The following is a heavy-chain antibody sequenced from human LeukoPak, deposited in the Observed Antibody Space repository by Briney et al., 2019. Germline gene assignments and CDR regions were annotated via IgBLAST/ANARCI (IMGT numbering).Heavy chain of an antibody. D-gene: IGHD2-15*01. J-gene: IGHJ4*02. CDR1: GFTFSSYS. CDR3: ARGDCSGGSCYLSLTTIDY. CDR2: ISSSSSTI. Sequence: GGSLRLSCAASGFTFSSYSMNWDRQAPGKGLEWLSYISSSSSTIYYADSVKGRFTISRDNAKNSLYLQMNSLRAEDTAVYYCARGDCSGGSCYLSLTTIDYWGQGTLVTVSS. V-gene: IGHV3-48*01.